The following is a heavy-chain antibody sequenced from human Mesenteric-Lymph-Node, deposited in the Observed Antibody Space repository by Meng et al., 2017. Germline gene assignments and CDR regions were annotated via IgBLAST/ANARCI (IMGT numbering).Heavy chain of an antibody. CDR1: GFTFSSYG. D-gene: IGHD5-24*01. CDR2: IKEDGSAK. V-gene: IGHV3-7*01. Sequence: GESLKISCAASGFTFSSYGMHWVRQAPGKGLEWVAGIKEDGSAKFYVDSVRGRFTTSKDNAKGSVFLEINSLRAEDTAVYYCARDNWYRMDVWGQGTTVTVSS. CDR3: ARDNWYRMDV. J-gene: IGHJ6*02.